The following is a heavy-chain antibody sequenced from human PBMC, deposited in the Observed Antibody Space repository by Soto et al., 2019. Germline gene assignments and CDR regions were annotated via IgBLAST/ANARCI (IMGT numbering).Heavy chain of an antibody. CDR3: ARGTDGSGSYPGDY. D-gene: IGHD3-10*01. J-gene: IGHJ4*02. Sequence: GGSLRLSCAASGFTFSSYAMHWVRQAPGKGLEWVAVISYDGSNKYYADSVKGRFTISRDNSKNTLYLQMNSLRAEDTAVYYCARGTDGSGSYPGDYWGQGTLVTVSS. CDR1: GFTFSSYA. V-gene: IGHV3-30-3*01. CDR2: ISYDGSNK.